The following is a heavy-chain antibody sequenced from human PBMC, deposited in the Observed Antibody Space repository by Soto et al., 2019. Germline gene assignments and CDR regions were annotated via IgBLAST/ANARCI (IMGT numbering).Heavy chain of an antibody. CDR3: ARHYSAMGV. V-gene: IGHV3-53*02. CDR2: IYSDNNT. J-gene: IGHJ6*02. CDR1: GFTVSSDS. Sequence: EVQLVETGGDLIQPGGSLRLSCAASGFTVSSDSMTWVRQAPGKGLEWISIIYSDNNTDYADSVKGRFSISRDTSKNILYLNMNSLRAEDTAEYYCARHYSAMGVWGQGTTVTVSS.